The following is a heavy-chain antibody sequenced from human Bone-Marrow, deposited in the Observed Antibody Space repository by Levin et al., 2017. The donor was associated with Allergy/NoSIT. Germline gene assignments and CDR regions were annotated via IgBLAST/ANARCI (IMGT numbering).Heavy chain of an antibody. D-gene: IGHD1-1*01. J-gene: IGHJ4*02. Sequence: SETLSLTCTVSGGSISSAGYHSTWIRQYPGKGLEWIGYISYRGSTYFNPSLKSRLTMSIDTSEQHFSLNLTSVSAADTAIYYCARLDGYSFDYWGQGALVTVSS. V-gene: IGHV4-31*03. CDR2: ISYRGST. CDR3: ARLDGYSFDY. CDR1: GGSISSAGYH.